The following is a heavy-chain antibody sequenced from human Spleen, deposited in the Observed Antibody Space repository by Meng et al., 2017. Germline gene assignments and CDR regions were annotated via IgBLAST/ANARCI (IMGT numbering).Heavy chain of an antibody. Sequence: ASVKVSCKASGYTFTSYDINWVRQATGQELEWMGWMNPNSGNTGYAQKFQGRVTITRNTSISTAYMELSSLRSEDTAVYYCARSPIDKYDLSALPLDYWGQGTLVTVSS. CDR2: MNPNSGNT. J-gene: IGHJ4*02. CDR1: GYTFTSYD. CDR3: ARSPIDKYDLSALPLDY. V-gene: IGHV1-8*03. D-gene: IGHD3-22*01.